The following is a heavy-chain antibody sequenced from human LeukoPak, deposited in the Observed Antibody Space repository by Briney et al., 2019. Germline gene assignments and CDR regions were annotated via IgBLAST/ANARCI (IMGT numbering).Heavy chain of an antibody. D-gene: IGHD6-19*01. V-gene: IGHV4-34*01. CDR2: INHSGST. CDR3: ARCRPQWLVRGGFDY. Sequence: PSETLSLTCAVYGGSFGGYYWSWIRQPPGKGLEWIGEINHSGSTNYNPSLKSRVTISVDTSKNQFSLKLSSVTAADTAVYYCARCRPQWLVRGGFDYWGQGTLVTVSS. J-gene: IGHJ4*02. CDR1: GGSFGGYY.